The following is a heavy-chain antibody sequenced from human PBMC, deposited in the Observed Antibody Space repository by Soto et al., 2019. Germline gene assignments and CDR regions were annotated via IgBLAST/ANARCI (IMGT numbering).Heavy chain of an antibody. CDR3: ARVNGYYYYGMDV. V-gene: IGHV3-11*01. CDR1: GFTFSDYY. Sequence: GSLRLSCAASGFTFSDYYMSWIRQAPGKGLEWVSDISSSGSIIYYADSVKGRFTISRDNAKNSLYLQMNSLRAEDTAVYYCARVNGYYYYGMDVWGQGTTVTVSS. CDR2: ISSSGSII. D-gene: IGHD3-22*01. J-gene: IGHJ6*02.